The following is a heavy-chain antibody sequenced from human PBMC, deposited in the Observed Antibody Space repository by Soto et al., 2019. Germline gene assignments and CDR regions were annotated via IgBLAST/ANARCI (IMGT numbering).Heavy chain of an antibody. CDR2: IIPIFGTA. CDR1: GGTFSSYA. D-gene: IGHD2-2*01. V-gene: IGHV1-69*13. J-gene: IGHJ6*02. Sequence: SVKVSCKASGGTFSSYAISWVRQAPGQGLEWMGGIIPIFGTANYAQKFQGRVTITADESTSTAYMELSSLRSEDTAVYYCARVKIVLVPAARYYGMDVWGQGTTVTVSS. CDR3: ARVKIVLVPAARYYGMDV.